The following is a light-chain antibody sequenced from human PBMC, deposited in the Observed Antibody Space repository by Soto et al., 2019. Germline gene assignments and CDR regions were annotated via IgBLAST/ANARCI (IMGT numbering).Light chain of an antibody. CDR2: GAS. J-gene: IGKJ1*01. Sequence: AIQMTQSPSSLSASVGDRVTISCRASQGIGNALGLYQQKPGKPPKALIYGASNLQSGVPPRFSGSGSGTDFTLAISSLQPEDSATYYCLQDINYPWTFGQGTKVDIK. CDR1: QGIGNA. V-gene: IGKV1-6*01. CDR3: LQDINYPWT.